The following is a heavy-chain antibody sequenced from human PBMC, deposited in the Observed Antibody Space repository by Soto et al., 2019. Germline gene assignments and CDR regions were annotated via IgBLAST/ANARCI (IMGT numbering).Heavy chain of an antibody. CDR1: GGSFSGYY. D-gene: IGHD3-10*01. CDR3: ARGRTYYYGSGSRSGSDY. CDR2: INHSGST. Sequence: QVQLQQWGAGLLKPSETLSLTCAVYGGSFSGYYWSWIRQPPGKGLEWIGEINHSGSTNYNPSLKSRVTISVDTSKNQFSLKLSSVTAADTAVYYCARGRTYYYGSGSRSGSDYRGQGTLVTVSS. J-gene: IGHJ4*02. V-gene: IGHV4-34*01.